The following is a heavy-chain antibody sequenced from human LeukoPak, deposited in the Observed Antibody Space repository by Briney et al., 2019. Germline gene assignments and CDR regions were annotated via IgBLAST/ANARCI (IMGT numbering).Heavy chain of an antibody. J-gene: IGHJ6*03. CDR3: ARHQEGMVRGVLYYMDV. V-gene: IGHV4-39*01. CDR2: IYYSGIT. CDR1: GASISSSDRY. Sequence: PSETLSLTCTVSGASISSSDRYRGWIRQPPGKGLEWIGSIYYSGITYHNPSLKSRVTISVDTSNNQFSLKMSSVTAADTAVYFCARHQEGMVRGVLYYMDVWGKGTTVIISS. D-gene: IGHD3-10*01.